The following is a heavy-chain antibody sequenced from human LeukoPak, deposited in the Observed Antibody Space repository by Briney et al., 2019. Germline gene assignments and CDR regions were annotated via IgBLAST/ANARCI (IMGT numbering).Heavy chain of an antibody. J-gene: IGHJ4*02. CDR3: ARVRPTEGTAATFDY. V-gene: IGHV4-39*07. Sequence: ASETLSLTCTVSGGSISSSSYYWGWIRQPPGKGLEWIGSIYYSGSTYYNPSLKSRVTISVDTSKNQFSLKLSSVTAADTAVYYCARVRPTEGTAATFDYWGQGTLVTVSS. CDR2: IYYSGST. D-gene: IGHD2-2*01. CDR1: GGSISSSSYY.